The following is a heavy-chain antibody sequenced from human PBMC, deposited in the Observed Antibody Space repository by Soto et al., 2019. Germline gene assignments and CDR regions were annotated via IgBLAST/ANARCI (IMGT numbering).Heavy chain of an antibody. CDR2: IGSRSGNI. D-gene: IGHD3-22*01. CDR1: GFTFSIYS. CDR3: ARDNHYDGSNYFHALDH. J-gene: IGHJ4*02. Sequence: GGSLRLSCAASGFTFSIYSMNWVRQAPGKGLEWLSYIGSRSGNIHYADSVKDRFTISRDDAMNSLYLQMNSLRDEDTAVYYCARDNHYDGSNYFHALDHWGQGALVTVSS. V-gene: IGHV3-48*02.